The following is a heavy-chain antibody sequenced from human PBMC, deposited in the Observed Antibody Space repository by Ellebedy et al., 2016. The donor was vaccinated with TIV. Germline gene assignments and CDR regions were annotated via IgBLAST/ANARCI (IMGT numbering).Heavy chain of an antibody. CDR3: ARKTDTTRSGDF. J-gene: IGHJ4*02. D-gene: IGHD5-18*01. V-gene: IGHV3-53*01. CDR1: GFTVSNNF. Sequence: PGGSLRLSCAASGFTVSNNFMTWVRQAPGKGLEWVSLIYSGGTPMYADSVKGRFTISRDNSKNTLYRQLNSLRVDDTAVYYCARKTDTTRSGDFWGQGTLVTVSS. CDR2: IYSGGTP.